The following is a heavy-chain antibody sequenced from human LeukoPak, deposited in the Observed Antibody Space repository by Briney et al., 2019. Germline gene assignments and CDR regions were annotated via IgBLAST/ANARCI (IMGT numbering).Heavy chain of an antibody. CDR3: ARDGLYCSSTSCYTYTFDY. D-gene: IGHD2-2*02. J-gene: IGHJ4*02. V-gene: IGHV3-74*01. CDR1: GFTFSSYW. Sequence: GGSLRLSCAASGFTFSSYWMHWVRQAPGKGLVWVSRINSDGSSTSYADSVKGRFTISRDNAKNTLYPQMNSLRAEDTAVYYCARDGLYCSSTSCYTYTFDYWGQGTLVTVSS. CDR2: INSDGSST.